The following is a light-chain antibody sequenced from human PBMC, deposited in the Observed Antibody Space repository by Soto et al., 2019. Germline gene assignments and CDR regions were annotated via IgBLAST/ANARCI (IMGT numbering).Light chain of an antibody. Sequence: EIVLTQSPGTLSLSPGERATLSCRASQSVSSTYLAWYQQKPGQAPRLLIYGASSRATGIPGRFSGSGSGTDFTLTISRLEPEDFVVYYCQQYGSSPPVTFGQGTRLEIK. CDR2: GAS. CDR1: QSVSSTY. V-gene: IGKV3-20*01. CDR3: QQYGSSPPVT. J-gene: IGKJ5*01.